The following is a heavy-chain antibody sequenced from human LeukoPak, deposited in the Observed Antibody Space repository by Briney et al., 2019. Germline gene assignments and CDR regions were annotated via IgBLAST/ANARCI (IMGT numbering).Heavy chain of an antibody. D-gene: IGHD6-13*01. V-gene: IGHV3-21*01. Sequence: GGSLRLSCVASGFTFSSYTMNWARQAPGKGLEWVSSITSGSYIYYAESVKGRFTISRDNAKNSLYLQMNSLRAEDTAVYYCARDPAADDYWGQGTLVTVSS. J-gene: IGHJ4*02. CDR3: ARDPAADDY. CDR1: GFTFSSYT. CDR2: ITSGSYI.